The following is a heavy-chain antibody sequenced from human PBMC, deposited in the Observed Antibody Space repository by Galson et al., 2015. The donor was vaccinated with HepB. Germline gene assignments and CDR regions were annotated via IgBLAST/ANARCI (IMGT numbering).Heavy chain of an antibody. CDR1: GFTFSDNY. V-gene: IGHV3-11*01. Sequence: SLRLSCAVSGFTFSDNYMTWIRQAPGMGLEWVSFISSSDTTIYYADSVRGRFTISRDNAKNLLFLQMNSLRAEDTAVYYCARLASVTSPRGRYYYYMDVWGKGTTVTVSS. CDR2: ISSSDTTI. CDR3: ARLASVTSPRGRYYYYMDV. J-gene: IGHJ6*03. D-gene: IGHD6-13*01.